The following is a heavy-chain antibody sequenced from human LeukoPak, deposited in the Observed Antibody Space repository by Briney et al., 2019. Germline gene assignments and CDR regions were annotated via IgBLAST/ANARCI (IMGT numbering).Heavy chain of an antibody. J-gene: IGHJ6*03. CDR1: GFTFSSYE. CDR3: ANFGYLDV. V-gene: IGHV3-48*03. CDR2: ISGSGSTI. D-gene: IGHD2/OR15-2a*01. Sequence: GGSLRLSCAASGFTFSSYEMNWVRQAPGKGLEWVSYISGSGSTIYYADSVKGRFTISRDNAKNSLDLQMNSLRAEDTAVYYCANFGYLDVWGKGTTVTVSS.